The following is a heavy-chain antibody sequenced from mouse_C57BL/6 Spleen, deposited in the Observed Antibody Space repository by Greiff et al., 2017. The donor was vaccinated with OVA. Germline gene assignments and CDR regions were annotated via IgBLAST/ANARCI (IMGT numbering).Heavy chain of an antibody. D-gene: IGHD2-5*01. V-gene: IGHV5-4*01. CDR2: ISDGGSYT. CDR1: GFTFSSYA. J-gene: IGHJ3*01. CDR3: ARDSLAYYSNYEFAY. Sequence: EVMLVESGGGLVKPGGSLKLSCAASGFTFSSYAMSWVRQTPEKRLEWVATISDGGSYTSYPDTVKGRFTISRDNAKNNLYLQMSNLKSEDTAMYYCARDSLAYYSNYEFAYWGKGTLVTVSA.